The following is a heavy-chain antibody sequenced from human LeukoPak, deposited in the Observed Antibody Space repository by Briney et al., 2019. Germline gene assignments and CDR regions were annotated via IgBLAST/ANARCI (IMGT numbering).Heavy chain of an antibody. Sequence: GGSLRLSCAASGFTFSSYVMTWVRQAPGKGLEWVSGLSTTGEDTYYAGSVKGRFTVFRDNSRKTLHLQMNSLRAEDTAVYYCAKVGGDHSYYGMDVWGQGTTVTVSS. V-gene: IGHV3-23*01. J-gene: IGHJ6*02. CDR3: AKVGGDHSYYGMDV. D-gene: IGHD2-21*02. CDR2: LSTTGEDT. CDR1: GFTFSSYV.